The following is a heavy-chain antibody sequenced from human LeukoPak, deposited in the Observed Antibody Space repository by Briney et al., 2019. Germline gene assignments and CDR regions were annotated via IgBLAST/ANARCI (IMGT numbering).Heavy chain of an antibody. CDR2: IYYSGST. D-gene: IGHD1-1*01. Sequence: SETLSLTCTVSGGSISSYYWSWVRQPPGQEMEWIGFIYYSGSTNYNPSLMSRVTISVDTSKNQFSLNLIYVGAADTAVYYCARAASGYYMDVWGNGTTVTVSS. V-gene: IGHV4-59*01. CDR1: GGSISSYY. CDR3: ARAASGYYMDV. J-gene: IGHJ6*03.